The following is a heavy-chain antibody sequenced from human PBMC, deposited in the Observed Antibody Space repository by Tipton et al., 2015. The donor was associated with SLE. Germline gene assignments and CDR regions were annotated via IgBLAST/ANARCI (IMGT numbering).Heavy chain of an antibody. J-gene: IGHJ6*02. CDR2: IYYSGTT. V-gene: IGHV4-59*11. D-gene: IGHD2-2*02. Sequence: TLSLTCTVSGGSINSHYWSWFRQPPGKGLEWIGYIYYSGTTDYNPSPKSRVTISVDTSKNQFSLNLRSLTAADTAVYYCARAFCSSTRCYMGSYYQYYGLDIWGQGTTVTVSS. CDR1: GGSINSHY. CDR3: ARAFCSSTRCYMGSYYQYYGLDI.